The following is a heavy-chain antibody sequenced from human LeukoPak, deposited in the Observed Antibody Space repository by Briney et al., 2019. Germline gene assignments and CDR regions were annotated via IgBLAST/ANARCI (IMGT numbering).Heavy chain of an antibody. CDR1: GFTFSSYW. Sequence: ESGGSLRLSCAASGFTFSSYWMSWVRQAPGKGLEWVANIKQDGSEKYYVDSVKGRFTISRDNAKNSLYLQMNSLRAEDTAIYYCARVDYGDYGWVRAFDIWGQGTMVTVSS. D-gene: IGHD4-17*01. J-gene: IGHJ3*02. CDR3: ARVDYGDYGWVRAFDI. CDR2: IKQDGSEK. V-gene: IGHV3-7*01.